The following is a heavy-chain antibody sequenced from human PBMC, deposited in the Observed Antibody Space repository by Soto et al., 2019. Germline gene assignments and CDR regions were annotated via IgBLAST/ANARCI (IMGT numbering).Heavy chain of an antibody. CDR3: ARQISNICDS. J-gene: IGHJ4*02. V-gene: IGHV5-51*01. D-gene: IGHD4-4*01. Sequence: GESLKISCKFFGYKFFSAWIVWGRQMPGKGLEWMGIIKPGTSDIRYSPSCRGHVTISADEAVSTAYLQWSSLKASDNAMYYCARQISNICDSWGQGTLVTVSS. CDR1: GYKFFSAW. CDR2: IKPGTSDI.